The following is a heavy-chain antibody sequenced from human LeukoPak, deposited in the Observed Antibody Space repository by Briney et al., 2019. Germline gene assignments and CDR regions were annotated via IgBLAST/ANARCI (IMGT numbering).Heavy chain of an antibody. D-gene: IGHD3-3*01. CDR2: ISAYNGNT. V-gene: IGHV1-18*01. Sequence: ASVKVSCKASGYTFTSFGISWVRQAPGQGLEWMGWISAYNGNTNYAQMLQGRVTMTTDTSTSTACMELRSLRSDDTAVYYCARVPASIYYDFWSGYYTYFDYWGQGTLVTVSS. CDR1: GYTFTSFG. CDR3: ARVPASIYYDFWSGYYTYFDY. J-gene: IGHJ4*02.